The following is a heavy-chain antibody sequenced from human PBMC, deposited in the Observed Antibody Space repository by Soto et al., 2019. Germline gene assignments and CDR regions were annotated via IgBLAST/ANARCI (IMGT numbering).Heavy chain of an antibody. CDR1: GGNFSSYA. CDR3: ARPPLQAVAGTSYYYYYGMDV. Sequence: ASVKVSCKASGGNFSSYAISWVRQAPGQGLEWMGGIIPIFGTANYAQKFQGRVTITADESTSTAYMELSSLRSEDTAVYYCARPPLQAVAGTSYYYYYGMDVWGQGTTVTVSS. D-gene: IGHD6-19*01. J-gene: IGHJ6*02. CDR2: IIPIFGTA. V-gene: IGHV1-69*13.